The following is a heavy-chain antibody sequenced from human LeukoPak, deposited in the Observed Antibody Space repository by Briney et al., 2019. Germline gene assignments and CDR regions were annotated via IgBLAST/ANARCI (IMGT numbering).Heavy chain of an antibody. V-gene: IGHV3-23*01. Sequence: GGSLRLSCAASGFTFSSYAMSWVRQAPGKGLEWVSAISGSGGSTYYADSVKGRFTISRDNAKNSLYLQMNSLRAEDTAVYYCAREVGSPPYFDYWGQGTLVTVSS. J-gene: IGHJ4*02. CDR3: AREVGSPPYFDY. D-gene: IGHD3-16*01. CDR2: ISGSGGST. CDR1: GFTFSSYA.